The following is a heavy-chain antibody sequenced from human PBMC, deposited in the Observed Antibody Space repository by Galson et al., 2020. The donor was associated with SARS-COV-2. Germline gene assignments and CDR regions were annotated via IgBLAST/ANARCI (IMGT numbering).Heavy chain of an antibody. Sequence: ASVKVSCKASGYTFTSYYMHRVRQAPGQGLEWMGIINPSGGSTSYAQKFQGRVTMTRDTSTSTVYMELSSLRSEDTAVYYCAREADYYDSSGYPPSFDYWGQGTLVTVSS. CDR2: INPSGGST. CDR1: GYTFTSYY. J-gene: IGHJ4*02. V-gene: IGHV1-46*01. D-gene: IGHD3-22*01. CDR3: AREADYYDSSGYPPSFDY.